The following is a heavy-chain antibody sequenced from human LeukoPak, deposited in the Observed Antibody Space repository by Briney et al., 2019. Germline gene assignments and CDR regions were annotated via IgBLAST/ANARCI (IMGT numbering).Heavy chain of an antibody. J-gene: IGHJ4*02. CDR3: ARGLTLTTFDH. CDR1: GFTFSTYT. CDR2: ISSGGGST. V-gene: IGHV3-23*01. Sequence: GGSLRLSCAASGFTFSTYTMTWVRQAPGKGLEWVSSISSGGGSTYYADSVKGRFTISRDNTKNMLYVQMDSLGAEDTAISYCARGLTLTTFDHWGQGTLVTVSS. D-gene: IGHD4-11*01.